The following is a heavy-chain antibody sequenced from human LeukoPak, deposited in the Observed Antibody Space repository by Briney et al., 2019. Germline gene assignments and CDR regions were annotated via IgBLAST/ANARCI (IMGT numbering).Heavy chain of an antibody. J-gene: IGHJ5*02. D-gene: IGHD2-2*01. V-gene: IGHV5-51*01. CDR1: GSSFTSYW. CDR3: ARRIGYCSSTSCYSNWFDP. Sequence: GAPLQISGKGSGSSFTSYWIGGVRPLPGKGLEWMGIIYPGDSDTRYSPSFQGQVTISADKSISTAYLQWSSLKASDTAMYYCARRIGYCSSTSCYSNWFDPWGQGTLVTVSS. CDR2: IYPGDSDT.